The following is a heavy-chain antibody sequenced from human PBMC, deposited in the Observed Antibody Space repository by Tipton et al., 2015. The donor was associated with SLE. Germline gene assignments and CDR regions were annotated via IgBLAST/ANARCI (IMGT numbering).Heavy chain of an antibody. CDR3: ARVGRYCSGGGCYA. J-gene: IGHJ5*02. V-gene: IGHV4-34*01. Sequence: LRLSCAVYGGSFSGYYWSWIRQPPGKGLEWIGEINHSGSTNYNPSLKSRVTISVDTSKNQFSLKLSSVTAADTAVYYCARVGRYCSGGGCYAWGQGTLVTVSS. CDR2: INHSGST. D-gene: IGHD2-15*01. CDR1: GGSFSGYY.